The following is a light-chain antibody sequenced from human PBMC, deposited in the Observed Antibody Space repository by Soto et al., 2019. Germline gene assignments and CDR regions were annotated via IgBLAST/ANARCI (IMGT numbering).Light chain of an antibody. V-gene: IGKV1-39*01. CDR1: QRINIY. CDR3: QQSYSTPT. CDR2: AAS. Sequence: DIQLTQPPSSLSASVGDRVTITCRASQRINIYLNWYQQKPGRAPLLLIYAASTLQSGVPSRFGGSGSGTDFTLTINNLQPEDFAIYYCQQSYSTPTFGGGTKV. J-gene: IGKJ4*01.